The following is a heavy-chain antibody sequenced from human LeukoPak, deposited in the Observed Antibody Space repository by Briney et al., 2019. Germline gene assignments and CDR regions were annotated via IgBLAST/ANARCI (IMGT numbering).Heavy chain of an antibody. CDR2: IKGDGSST. V-gene: IGHV3-74*01. D-gene: IGHD3-16*01. CDR3: ARGGGGLGY. Sequence: GGSLRLSCAASGFTFSSFWMHWVRQAPGKGLEWVSSIKGDGSSTNYADSVKGRFTISRDNAKNTLYLQMNSLRAEDTAVYYCARGGGGLGYWDQGTLVTVSS. J-gene: IGHJ4*02. CDR1: GFTFSSFW.